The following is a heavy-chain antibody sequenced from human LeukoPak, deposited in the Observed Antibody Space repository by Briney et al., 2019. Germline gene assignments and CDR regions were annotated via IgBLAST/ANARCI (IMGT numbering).Heavy chain of an antibody. CDR1: GITFSGSA. CDR2: IRSKANSYAT. CDR3: TTAATLFDY. Sequence: GGSLRLSCAASGITFSGSAMHWVRQASGKGLEWVGRIRSKANSYATAYAASVKGRFTISRDDSKNTAYLQMNSLKTEDTAVYYCTTAATLFDYWGQGTLVTVSS. D-gene: IGHD2-15*01. J-gene: IGHJ4*02. V-gene: IGHV3-73*01.